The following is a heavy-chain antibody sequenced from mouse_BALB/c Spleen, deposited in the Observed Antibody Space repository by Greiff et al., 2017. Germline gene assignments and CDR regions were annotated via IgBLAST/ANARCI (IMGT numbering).Heavy chain of an antibody. Sequence: VQLQQSGPELVKPGASVKISCKTSGYTFTEYTMHWVKQSHGKSLEWIGGINPNNGGTSYNQKFKGKATLTVDKSSSTAYMERRSLTSEDSAVYYSANIYYVVYDAMDYWGQGTSVTVSS. V-gene: IGHV1-18*01. CDR2: INPNNGGT. D-gene: IGHD2-1*01. J-gene: IGHJ4*01. CDR3: ANIYYVVYDAMDY. CDR1: GYTFTEYT.